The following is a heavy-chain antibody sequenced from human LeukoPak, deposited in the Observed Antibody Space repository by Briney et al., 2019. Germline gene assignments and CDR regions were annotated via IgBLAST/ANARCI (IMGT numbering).Heavy chain of an antibody. CDR3: ARHENGYNNALEGTFAY. CDR1: GGSISGFY. J-gene: IGHJ4*02. CDR2: IYYSGNT. Sequence: NPSETLSLTCSVSGGSISGFYWGWIRQPPGKGLEWIGSIYYSGNTYYNPSLKSRVTISVDTSKNQFSLKLSSVTAADTAVYYCARHENGYNNALEGTFAYWGQGTLVTVSS. V-gene: IGHV4-39*01. D-gene: IGHD1-14*01.